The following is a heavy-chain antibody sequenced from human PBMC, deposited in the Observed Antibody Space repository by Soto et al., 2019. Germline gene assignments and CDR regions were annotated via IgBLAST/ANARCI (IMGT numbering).Heavy chain of an antibody. CDR3: ARDSPSIAARLRY. J-gene: IGHJ4*02. V-gene: IGHV1-69*13. Sequence: GASVKVSCKASGGTFSSYATSWVRQAPGQGLEWMGGIIPIFGTANYAQKFQGRVTITADESTSTAYMELSSLRSEDTAVYYCARDSPSIAARLRYWGQGTLVTVSS. CDR1: GGTFSSYA. D-gene: IGHD6-6*01. CDR2: IIPIFGTA.